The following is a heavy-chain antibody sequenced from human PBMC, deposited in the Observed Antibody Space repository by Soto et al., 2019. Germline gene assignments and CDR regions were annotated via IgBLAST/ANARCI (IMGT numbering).Heavy chain of an antibody. D-gene: IGHD3-3*01. V-gene: IGHV3-74*01. CDR3: ARVGDFWSGAYYMDV. CDR1: GFTFSSYW. J-gene: IGHJ6*03. Sequence: PGGSLRLSCAASGFTFSSYWMHWVRQAPGKGLVWVSRINSDGSSTSYADSVKGRFTISRDNAKNTLYLQMNSLRAKDTAVYYCARVGDFWSGAYYMDVWGKGTTVTVSS. CDR2: INSDGSST.